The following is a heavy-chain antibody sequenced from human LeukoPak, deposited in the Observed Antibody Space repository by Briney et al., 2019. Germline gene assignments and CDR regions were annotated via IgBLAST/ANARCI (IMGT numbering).Heavy chain of an antibody. CDR2: IYYSGST. CDR3: AAQVVVAATPSYYFDY. J-gene: IGHJ4*02. Sequence: SETLSLTCTVSGGSISSYYWSWIRQPPGKGLEWIGYIYYSGSTSHNPSLKSRVTISVDTSKNQFSLKLSSVTAADTAVYYCAAQVVVAATPSYYFDYWGQGTLVTVSS. D-gene: IGHD2-15*01. V-gene: IGHV4-59*08. CDR1: GGSISSYY.